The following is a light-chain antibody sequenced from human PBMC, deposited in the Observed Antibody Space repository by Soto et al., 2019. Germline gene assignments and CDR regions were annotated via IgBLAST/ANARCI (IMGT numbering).Light chain of an antibody. CDR1: QSVSSW. Sequence: DIQMTQSPSTLSASVGDRVTITCRASQSVSSWLAWYQQKPGKAPKLLIYKASSLESGVPSRFSGSESWTAFTLTIISRQPVDFATYYCQQYSGYSLTFGGGTKVEIK. J-gene: IGKJ4*01. CDR2: KAS. V-gene: IGKV1-5*03. CDR3: QQYSGYSLT.